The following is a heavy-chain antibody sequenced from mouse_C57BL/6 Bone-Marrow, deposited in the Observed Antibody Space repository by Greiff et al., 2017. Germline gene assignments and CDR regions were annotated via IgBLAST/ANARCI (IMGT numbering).Heavy chain of an antibody. D-gene: IGHD3-2*02. CDR3: AKGQLRAWFAY. J-gene: IGHJ3*01. Sequence: QVQLQQSGAELAKPGASVKLSCKASGYTFTSYWMHWVKQRPGQGLEWIGYINPSSGYTKYNQKFKDKATLTADKSASTAYMQLSSLTYEDSAVYYCAKGQLRAWFAYWGQGTLVTVSA. CDR1: GYTFTSYW. V-gene: IGHV1-7*01. CDR2: INPSSGYT.